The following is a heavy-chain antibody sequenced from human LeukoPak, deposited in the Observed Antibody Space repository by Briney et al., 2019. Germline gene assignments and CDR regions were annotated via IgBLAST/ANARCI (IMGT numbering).Heavy chain of an antibody. J-gene: IGHJ5*02. V-gene: IGHV3-53*01. CDR1: GFTVSNNY. D-gene: IGHD5-24*01. CDR3: ARDMGGRDGYNLVNWFDP. Sequence: GGSLRLSCAASGFTVSNNYMSWVRQAPGKGLEWVSVIYSGGSTYYADSVKGRFTISRDNSKNTLYLQMNSLRAEDTAVYYCARDMGGRDGYNLVNWFDPWGQGTLVTVSS. CDR2: IYSGGST.